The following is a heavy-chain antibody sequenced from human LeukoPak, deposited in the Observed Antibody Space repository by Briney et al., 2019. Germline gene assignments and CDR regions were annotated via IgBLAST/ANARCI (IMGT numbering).Heavy chain of an antibody. J-gene: IGHJ4*02. CDR2: ISYDGSNK. Sequence: PGRSLRLSCAASGFTFSSYAMHWVRQAPGKGLEWVAVISYDGSNKYYADSVKGRFTISRDNSKNTLYLQMNSLRAEDTAVYYCAGIQGSGYFDYWGQGTLVTVSS. CDR1: GFTFSSYA. D-gene: IGHD3-3*01. V-gene: IGHV3-30-3*01. CDR3: AGIQGSGYFDY.